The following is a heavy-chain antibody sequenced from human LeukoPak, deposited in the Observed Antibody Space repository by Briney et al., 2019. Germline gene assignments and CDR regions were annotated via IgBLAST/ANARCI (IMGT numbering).Heavy chain of an antibody. J-gene: IGHJ6*03. CDR1: GFTFSSYS. D-gene: IGHD2-8*01. V-gene: IGHV3-21*01. Sequence: GGSLRLSCAASGFTFSSYSMNWVRQAPGRGLEWVSSISSSSSYIYYADSVKGRFTISRDNAKNSLYLQMNSLRAEDTTVCYCARDHNSYDGGYYYYMDVWGKGTTVTVSS. CDR2: ISSSSSYI. CDR3: ARDHNSYDGGYYYYMDV.